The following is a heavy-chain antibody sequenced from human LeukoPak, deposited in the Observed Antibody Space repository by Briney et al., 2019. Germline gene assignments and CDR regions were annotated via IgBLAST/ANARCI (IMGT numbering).Heavy chain of an antibody. CDR2: ISYDGSNK. D-gene: IGHD4-23*01. V-gene: IGHV3-30*04. CDR3: ARAPRRWLDY. CDR1: GFTFSSYA. J-gene: IGHJ4*02. Sequence: GRSLRLSCAASGFTFSSYAMHWVRQAPGKGLEWVAVISYDGSNKYYADSVKGRFTISRDNSKNTLYLQMNSLRAEDTAVYYCARAPRRWLDYWGQGTLVTVPS.